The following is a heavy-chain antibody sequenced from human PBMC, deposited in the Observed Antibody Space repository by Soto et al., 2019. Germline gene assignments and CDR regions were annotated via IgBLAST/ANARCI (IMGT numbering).Heavy chain of an antibody. D-gene: IGHD3-16*01. V-gene: IGHV1-69*02. CDR2: IIPILGIA. CDR3: ATGHDDYNFDY. J-gene: IGHJ4*02. CDR1: GGTSSSYT. Sequence: SVKVSCKASGGTSSSYTISWVRQAPGQGLEWMGRIIPILGIANYAQKFQGRVTITADKSTSTAYMELSSLRSEDTAVYYCATGHDDYNFDYWGQGTLVTVSS.